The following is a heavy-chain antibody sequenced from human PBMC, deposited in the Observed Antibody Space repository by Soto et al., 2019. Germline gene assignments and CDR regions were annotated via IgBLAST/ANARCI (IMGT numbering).Heavy chain of an antibody. CDR3: ARGVYYYDSSGLSY. Sequence: GGSLRLSCAASGFTFSSYSMNWVRQAPGKGPEWVSYISSSSSTIYYADSVKGRFTISRDNAKNSLYLQTNSLRAEDTAVYYCARGVYYYDSSGLSYWGQGT. CDR1: GFTFSSYS. D-gene: IGHD3-22*01. V-gene: IGHV3-48*01. CDR2: ISSSSSTI. J-gene: IGHJ4*02.